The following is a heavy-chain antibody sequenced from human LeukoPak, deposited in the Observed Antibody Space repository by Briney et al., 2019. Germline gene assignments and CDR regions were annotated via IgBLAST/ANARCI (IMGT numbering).Heavy chain of an antibody. Sequence: PSETLSLTCTASGGSISSSSYYWGWIRQPPGKGLEWIGSIYYSGSTYYNPSLKSRVTISVDTSKNQFSLKLSSVTAADTAVYYCARRRELSWYFDLWGRGTLVTVSS. J-gene: IGHJ2*01. CDR3: ARRRELSWYFDL. D-gene: IGHD5-24*01. CDR1: GGSISSSSYY. V-gene: IGHV4-39*01. CDR2: IYYSGST.